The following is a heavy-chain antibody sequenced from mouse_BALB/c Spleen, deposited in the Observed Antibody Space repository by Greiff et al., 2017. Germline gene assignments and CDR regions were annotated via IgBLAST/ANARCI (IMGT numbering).Heavy chain of an antibody. CDR1: GFTFNTYA. V-gene: IGHV10-1*02. D-gene: IGHD2-1*01. CDR2: IRSKSNNYAT. CDR3: ANYGNSFAY. J-gene: IGHJ3*01. Sequence: EVQRVESGGGLVQPKGSLKLSCAASGFTFNTYAMNWVRQAPGKGLEWVARIRSKSNNYATYYADSVKDRFTISRDDSQSMLYLQMNNLKTEDTAMYYCANYGNSFAYWGQGTLVTVSA.